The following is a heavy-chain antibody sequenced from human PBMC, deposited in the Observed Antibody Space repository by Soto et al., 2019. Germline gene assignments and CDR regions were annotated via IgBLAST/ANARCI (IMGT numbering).Heavy chain of an antibody. CDR3: GREGSGYDYLFLDY. J-gene: IGHJ4*02. Sequence: VVSAKVSCKASGYTFTGYYMHWVRQAPGQGLEWMGWINPNSGGTSYAQKFQGRVTMTRDTSTSTVYMELSSLRSEDTAVYYCGREGSGYDYLFLDYWGQGTLVTVSS. CDR2: INPNSGGT. CDR1: GYTFTGYY. V-gene: IGHV1-2*02. D-gene: IGHD5-12*01.